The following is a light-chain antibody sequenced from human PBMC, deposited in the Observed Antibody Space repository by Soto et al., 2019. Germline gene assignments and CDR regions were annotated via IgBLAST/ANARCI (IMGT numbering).Light chain of an antibody. Sequence: EIVLTQSPGTLSLSPGERATLSCRASQSLSSGYLAWYQQKPGQAPRVLIYGASSRATGIPDRFSGSGSGTDFTLTISRLEPEDFAVYYCQQYGSSPIMFGQGTRLEI. CDR1: QSLSSGY. J-gene: IGKJ5*01. CDR3: QQYGSSPIM. CDR2: GAS. V-gene: IGKV3-20*01.